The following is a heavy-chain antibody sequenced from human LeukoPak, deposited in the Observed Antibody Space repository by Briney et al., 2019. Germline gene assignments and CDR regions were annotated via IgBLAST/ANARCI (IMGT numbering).Heavy chain of an antibody. J-gene: IGHJ4*02. CDR3: ARVSSSWSGSFGY. CDR1: GYIFSSYA. D-gene: IGHD6-13*01. CDR2: INAGNGNT. Sequence: ASVKVSCKASGYIFSSYAMHWVRQAPGQRPEWMGWINAGNGNTKYSQKFQGRVTITRDTSASTAYMELSSLRAEDTAVYYCARVSSSWSGSFGYWGQGTLVTVSS. V-gene: IGHV1-3*01.